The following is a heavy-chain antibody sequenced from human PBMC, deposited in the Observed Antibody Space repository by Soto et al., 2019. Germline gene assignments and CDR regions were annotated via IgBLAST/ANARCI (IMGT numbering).Heavy chain of an antibody. Sequence: GRSRRLSWAACGFTFTTYAMNWVRQAPGKGLEWVPAISSNGGTTYYADSVSGRFTISRDNSINTLYLQMSSLRTEDTAVYYWAHPRGYGVCDAFDIWGQGTRVSVAS. CDR2: ISSNGGTT. CDR1: GFTFTTYA. J-gene: IGHJ3*02. CDR3: AHPRGYGVCDAFDI. V-gene: IGHV3-23*01. D-gene: IGHD4-17*01.